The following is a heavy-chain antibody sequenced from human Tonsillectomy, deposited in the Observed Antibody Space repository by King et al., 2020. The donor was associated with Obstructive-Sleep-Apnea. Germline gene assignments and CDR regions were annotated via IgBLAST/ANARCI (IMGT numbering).Heavy chain of an antibody. J-gene: IGHJ4*02. Sequence: VQLQESGPGLVKPSQTLSLTCTVSGGSISSVGYYWSWIRQHPGKGLEWIGYIYYSGSTYYNPSLKSRVTISVDTSNNQFSLKLSSVTAADTAVYYCARDRWLGGYFDSWGQGTLVTVSS. CDR1: GGSISSVGYY. CDR3: ARDRWLGGYFDS. D-gene: IGHD3-16*01. V-gene: IGHV4-31*03. CDR2: IYYSGST.